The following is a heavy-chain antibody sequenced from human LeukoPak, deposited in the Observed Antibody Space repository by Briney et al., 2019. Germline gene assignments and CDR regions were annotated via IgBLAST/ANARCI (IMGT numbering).Heavy chain of an antibody. CDR3: ARDSGSGSYDWFDP. V-gene: IGHV4-59*01. CDR1: GGSINNYQ. CDR2: ISYTGST. Sequence: SETLSLSCTVSGGSINNYQWSWIRQPPGKGLEYIGYISYTGSTNCNPSLKSRVTISVDTSKNQFSLNLTSVTAADTAVYYCARDSGSGSYDWFDPWGQGTLVTVSS. J-gene: IGHJ5*02. D-gene: IGHD3-10*01.